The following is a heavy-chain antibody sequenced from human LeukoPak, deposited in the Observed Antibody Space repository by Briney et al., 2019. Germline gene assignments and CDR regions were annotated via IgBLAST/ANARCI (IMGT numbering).Heavy chain of an antibody. CDR1: GFTFSSYA. D-gene: IGHD4-17*01. CDR3: AKGLGDYDDFRLGF. V-gene: IGHV3-30*02. CDR2: IPYDGSDK. Sequence: GGSLRLSCAASGFTFSSYAMSWVRQAPGKGLEWVAFIPYDGSDKHYADSVKGRFTVSRDNSKNTLYLHMNSLRVEDTAVYYCAKGLGDYDDFRLGFWGQGTLVTVSS. J-gene: IGHJ4*02.